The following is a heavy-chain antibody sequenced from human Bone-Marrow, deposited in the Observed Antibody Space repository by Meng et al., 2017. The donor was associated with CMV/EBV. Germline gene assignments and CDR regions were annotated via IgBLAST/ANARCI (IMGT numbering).Heavy chain of an antibody. CDR2: INPSGGST. D-gene: IGHD3-10*01. Sequence: ASVKVSCKASGYTFTSYYMHWVRQAPGQGLEWMGIINPSGGSTSYAQKFQGRVTMTRDTSTSTVYMELSSLRSEDTAVYYCARALRITMVRGATFDYWGQGNLVTVDS. V-gene: IGHV1-46*01. CDR1: GYTFTSYY. J-gene: IGHJ4*02. CDR3: ARALRITMVRGATFDY.